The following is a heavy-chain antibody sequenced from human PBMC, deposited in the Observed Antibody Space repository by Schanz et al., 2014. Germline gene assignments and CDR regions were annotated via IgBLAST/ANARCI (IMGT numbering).Heavy chain of an antibody. J-gene: IGHJ3*02. Sequence: EVHLLESGGGLVPPGGSLRLSCAASGFSFSDYYMSWVRQAPGRGLEWVSAISGSGGSTYYADSVKGRFTISRDNSKNTLYLQMNSLRAEDTAVYYCAKGRFGELSAFDIWGQGTMVTVSS. D-gene: IGHD3-10*01. CDR2: ISGSGGST. V-gene: IGHV3-23*01. CDR3: AKGRFGELSAFDI. CDR1: GFSFSDYY.